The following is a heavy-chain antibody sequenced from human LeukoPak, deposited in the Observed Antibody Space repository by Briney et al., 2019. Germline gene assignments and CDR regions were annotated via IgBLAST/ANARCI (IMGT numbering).Heavy chain of an antibody. CDR3: AKEQIGYNRPVDY. V-gene: IGHV3-23*01. CDR2: ISGSGHSI. J-gene: IGHJ4*02. CDR1: RFTFSDYA. D-gene: IGHD5-24*01. Sequence: PGGSLRLSCAASRFTFSDYAMSWVRQAPGKGLEWVSGISGSGHSINYADSVKGRFTISRDNSKNTLFLQMNTLRAEDTAIYYCAKEQIGYNRPVDYWGQGTLVTVSS.